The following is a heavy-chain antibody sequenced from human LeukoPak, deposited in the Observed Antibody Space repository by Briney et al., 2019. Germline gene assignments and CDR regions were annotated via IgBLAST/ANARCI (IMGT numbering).Heavy chain of an antibody. J-gene: IGHJ4*02. CDR2: ISSSGSYI. Sequence: GGSLRLSCAASGFTFSNYNMNWVRQAPGKGLEWVSSISSSGSYIYYADSVKGRFTISRDNAKNSLFLQMNSLRAEDTAVYYCASMLLGGSGWYNYWGQGTLVTVSS. V-gene: IGHV3-21*01. CDR1: GFTFSNYN. D-gene: IGHD6-19*01. CDR3: ASMLLGGSGWYNY.